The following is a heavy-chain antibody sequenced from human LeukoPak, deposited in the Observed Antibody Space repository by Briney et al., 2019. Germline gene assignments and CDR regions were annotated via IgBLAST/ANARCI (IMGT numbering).Heavy chain of an antibody. J-gene: IGHJ5*02. CDR2: ISSSGGST. D-gene: IGHD6-13*01. V-gene: IGHV3-23*01. CDR1: GFTFSMYA. CDR3: AKATPATAAFGS. Sequence: PGGSLRLSCAASGFTFSMYAMSWVRHAPGKGLEWVSTISSSGGSTYYADSVKGRFTISRDNSKNTLYLQMNSLRAEDTAVYYCAKATPATAAFGSWGQGTLLTVSS.